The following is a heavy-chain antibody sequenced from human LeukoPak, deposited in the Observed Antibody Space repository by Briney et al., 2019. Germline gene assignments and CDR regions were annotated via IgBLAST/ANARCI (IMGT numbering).Heavy chain of an antibody. D-gene: IGHD2-15*01. V-gene: IGHV1-8*01. Sequence: GASVKVSCKASGYTFTSYDINWVRQATGQGLEWMGWMNPNSGNTGYAQKFQGRVTMTRNTSISTAYMELSSLRSEDTAVYYCARYCSGGSCYSLSLDYWGQGTLVTVSS. CDR1: GYTFTSYD. CDR2: MNPNSGNT. CDR3: ARYCSGGSCYSLSLDY. J-gene: IGHJ4*02.